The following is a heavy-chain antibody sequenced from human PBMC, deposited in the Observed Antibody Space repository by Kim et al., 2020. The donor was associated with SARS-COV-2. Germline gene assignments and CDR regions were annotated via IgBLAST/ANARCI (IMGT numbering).Heavy chain of an antibody. J-gene: IGHJ3*02. CDR2: IYYSGST. Sequence: SETLSLTCTVSGGSISSYYWSWIRQPPGKGLEWIGYIYYSGSTNYNPSLKSRVTISVDTSKNQFSLKLSSVTAADTAVYYCARYVDTANDDFVIWGQGA. V-gene: IGHV4-59*01. CDR3: ARYVDTANDDFVI. CDR1: GGSISSYY. D-gene: IGHD5-18*01.